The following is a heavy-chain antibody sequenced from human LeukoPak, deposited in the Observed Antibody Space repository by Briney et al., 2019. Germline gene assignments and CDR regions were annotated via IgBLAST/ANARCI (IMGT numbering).Heavy chain of an antibody. CDR3: ARDQTVTTERYDYYYYYGMDV. Sequence: QPGRSLRLSCAASGFTFSSYATHWVRQAPGKGLEWVAVISYDGSNKYYADSVKGRFTISRDNSKNTLYLQMNSLRAEDTAVYYCARDQTVTTERYDYYYYYGMDVWGQGTTVTVSS. J-gene: IGHJ6*02. V-gene: IGHV3-30-3*01. CDR2: ISYDGSNK. D-gene: IGHD4-11*01. CDR1: GFTFSSYA.